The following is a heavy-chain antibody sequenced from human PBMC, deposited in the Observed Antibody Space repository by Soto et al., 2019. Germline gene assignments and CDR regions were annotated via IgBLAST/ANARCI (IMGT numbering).Heavy chain of an antibody. CDR1: GGPINNYY. CDR3: ARDRDNYGTMDV. Sequence: PSETLSLTCTVSGGPINNYYWAWIRQPPGKGLEWIGYIYYSGSTSYSPSLKSRVTISVDTSKNQFSLKLSSVTAADTAVYYCARDRDNYGTMDVWGLGTTVTVSS. V-gene: IGHV4-59*01. CDR2: IYYSGST. J-gene: IGHJ6*02. D-gene: IGHD5-18*01.